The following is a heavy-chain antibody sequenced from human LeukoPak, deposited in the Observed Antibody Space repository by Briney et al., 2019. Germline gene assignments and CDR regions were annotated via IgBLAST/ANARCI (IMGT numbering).Heavy chain of an antibody. J-gene: IGHJ4*02. CDR2: IRGTGVGSGSGV. CDR3: ARDDKWGFDY. V-gene: IGHV3-48*04. Sequence: PGGSLRLSCAASGFTFSDYPMNWVRQAPGKGLEWISNIRGTGVGSGSGVYYADFVRGRFTISRDDAKNSLFLQMNSLRVDDTAFYYCARDDKWGFDYWGQGALVTVSS. CDR1: GFTFSDYP. D-gene: IGHD7-27*01.